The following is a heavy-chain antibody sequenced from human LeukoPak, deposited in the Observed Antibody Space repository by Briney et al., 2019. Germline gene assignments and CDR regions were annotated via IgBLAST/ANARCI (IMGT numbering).Heavy chain of an antibody. CDR1: GYSFTSYW. Sequence: GESLKISCQGSGYSFTSYWITWVRQMPGKGLEWMGIINPADSDTRYSPSVQGQVTISADKSISTAYLQWSSLKASDTAMYYCARRYLSRSYGGHFDYWGQGSLVIVSS. D-gene: IGHD4-23*01. J-gene: IGHJ4*02. CDR3: ARRYLSRSYGGHFDY. V-gene: IGHV5-51*01. CDR2: INPADSDT.